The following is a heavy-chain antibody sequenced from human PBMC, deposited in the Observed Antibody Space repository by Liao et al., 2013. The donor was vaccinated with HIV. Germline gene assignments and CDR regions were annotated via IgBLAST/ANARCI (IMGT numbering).Heavy chain of an antibody. Sequence: QVQLLESGPGLVNPSETLSLTCTVSGGSISSYYWSWIRQPAGKGLEWIGRTSYSGSTSYNPSLKSRVTMSVDTSKNQFSLKLTSMTAADTAIYYCASERAAAVAEYVQHWGQGTLVTVSS. CDR1: GGSISSYY. CDR3: ASERAAAVAEYVQH. J-gene: IGHJ1*01. CDR2: TSYSGST. V-gene: IGHV4-4*07. D-gene: IGHD6-13*01.